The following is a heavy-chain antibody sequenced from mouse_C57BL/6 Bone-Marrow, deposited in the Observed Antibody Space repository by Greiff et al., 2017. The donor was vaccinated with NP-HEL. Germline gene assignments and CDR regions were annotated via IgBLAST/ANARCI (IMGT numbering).Heavy chain of an antibody. CDR3: ARSKDYAFAY. CDR1: GYTFTSYW. CDR2: IHPNSGST. D-gene: IGHD2-4*01. Sequence: QVQLQQSGAELVKPGASVKLSCKASGYTFTSYWMHWVKQRPGQGLEWIGMIHPNSGSTNYNEKFKSKATLTVDKSSSTAYMQLSSLTSEDSAVYYCARSKDYAFAYWGQGTLVTVSA. V-gene: IGHV1-64*01. J-gene: IGHJ3*01.